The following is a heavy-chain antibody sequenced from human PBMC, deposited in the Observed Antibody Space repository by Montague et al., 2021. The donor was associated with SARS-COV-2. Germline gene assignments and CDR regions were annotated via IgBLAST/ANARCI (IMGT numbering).Heavy chain of an antibody. J-gene: IGHJ4*02. CDR2: INHSGST. CDR1: GGSLSGYY. V-gene: IGHV4-34*01. D-gene: IGHD3-9*01. Sequence: SETLSLTCAVYGGSLSGYYWSWIRQPPGKGLEWIGEINHSGSTNYNPSLKSRVTISLDTSKNQFSLKLRSVTAADTAVYYCVRVTGLILTDPFDYWGQGNLVTVSS. CDR3: VRVTGLILTDPFDY.